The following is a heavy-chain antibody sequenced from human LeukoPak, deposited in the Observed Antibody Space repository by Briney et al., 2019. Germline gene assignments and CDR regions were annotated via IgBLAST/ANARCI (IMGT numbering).Heavy chain of an antibody. V-gene: IGHV3-11*04. CDR3: TRDPRHFDS. CDR1: GFTISDCY. Sequence: GGSLSLSCAASGFTISDCYSTWVRQAPGQGVERVAYISGSDHDINYSDSVKGRFTISRDNEKNSLYLQMSSLRVEERAVYYCTRDPRHFDSCGQGTLVTVSS. J-gene: IGHJ5*01. CDR2: ISGSDHDI. D-gene: IGHD6-6*01.